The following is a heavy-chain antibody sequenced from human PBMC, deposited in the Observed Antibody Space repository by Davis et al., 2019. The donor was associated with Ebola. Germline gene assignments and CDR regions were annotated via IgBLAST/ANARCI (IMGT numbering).Heavy chain of an antibody. V-gene: IGHV1-18*01. Sequence: AASVKVSCKASGYTFSSYGINWARQAPGQGLEWMGWISAYNGNTNYAQKLQGRVTMTTDTSTSTAYMELRSLRSDDTAVYYCARGEDSSSLFFSGLDVWGQGTTVTVSS. CDR2: ISAYNGNT. J-gene: IGHJ6*02. CDR1: GYTFSSYG. D-gene: IGHD6-13*01. CDR3: ARGEDSSSLFFSGLDV.